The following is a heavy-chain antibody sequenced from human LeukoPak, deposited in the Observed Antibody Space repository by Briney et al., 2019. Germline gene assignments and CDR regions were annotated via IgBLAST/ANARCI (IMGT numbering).Heavy chain of an antibody. CDR1: GGTFSGYY. V-gene: IGHV4-34*01. Sequence: PSETPSLTCAVYGGTFSGYYWSWIRQPPGKGLEWIGEINHSGSTNYNPSLKSRVTISVDTSKNQFSLKLSSVTAADTAVYYCARGRGYDILTGYFDYWGQGTLVTVSS. D-gene: IGHD3-9*01. CDR3: ARGRGYDILTGYFDY. CDR2: INHSGST. J-gene: IGHJ4*02.